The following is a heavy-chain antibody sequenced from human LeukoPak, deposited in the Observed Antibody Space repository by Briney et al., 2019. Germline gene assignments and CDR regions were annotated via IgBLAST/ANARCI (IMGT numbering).Heavy chain of an antibody. CDR3: ARLNSGWASPLDY. Sequence: PSETLSLTCTVAGGSLSGSSYYWVWLRQSPGKGLEWIGNIYSSGSTSYNPSLKSRVTISVDTSKNYFSLKLTSVTAADTAVYFCARLNSGWASPLDYWGQGILVAVSS. J-gene: IGHJ4*02. D-gene: IGHD6-19*01. CDR1: GGSLSGSSYY. V-gene: IGHV4-39*02. CDR2: IYSSGST.